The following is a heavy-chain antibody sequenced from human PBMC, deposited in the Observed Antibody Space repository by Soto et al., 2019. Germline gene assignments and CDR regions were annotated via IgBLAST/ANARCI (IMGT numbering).Heavy chain of an antibody. CDR3: ARCFMVPLYYWDY. Sequence: SETLSPTCTVSGASINTHYWSWIRQSPGKGLEWIGQVFYSGSTNYNPSLKSRVTISIDTSTKQFSLKLTSVTAADTAVYYCARCFMVPLYYWDYWGQGKLVTGSS. V-gene: IGHV4-59*11. CDR1: GASINTHY. CDR2: VFYSGST. J-gene: IGHJ4*02. D-gene: IGHD3-10*01.